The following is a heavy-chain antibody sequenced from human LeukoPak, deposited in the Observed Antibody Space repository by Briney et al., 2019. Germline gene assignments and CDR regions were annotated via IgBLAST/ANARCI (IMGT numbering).Heavy chain of an antibody. J-gene: IGHJ4*02. CDR2: IYYSGST. V-gene: IGHV4-30-4*01. D-gene: IGHD6-6*01. Sequence: SETLSLTCTISGDSTNTYYWSWIRQPPGKGLEYIGYIYYSGSTYYNPSLKSRITISVDTSKNQFSLKLSSVTAADTAVYYCARGSWSSSIDYWGQGTLVTVSS. CDR3: ARGSWSSSIDY. CDR1: GDSTNTYY.